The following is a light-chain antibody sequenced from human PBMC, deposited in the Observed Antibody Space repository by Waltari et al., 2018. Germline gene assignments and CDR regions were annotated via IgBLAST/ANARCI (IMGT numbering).Light chain of an antibody. CDR1: SGHSSYA. Sequence: QVVLTQSPSASASLGASVKLTCTLSSGHSSYAIAWHQQQPAKGPRDLMKVSSAGSHQKGDGIPDRFSGSSSGTERYLTISSVQSEDEADYYCQTWDTGTHVVFGGGTKLTVL. CDR3: QTWDTGTHVV. CDR2: VSSAGSH. V-gene: IGLV4-69*01. J-gene: IGLJ2*01.